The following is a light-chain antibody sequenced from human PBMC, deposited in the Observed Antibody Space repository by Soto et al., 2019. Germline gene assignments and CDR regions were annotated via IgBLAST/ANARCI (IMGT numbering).Light chain of an antibody. CDR3: QQYGSSPYT. Sequence: EIVLTQSPGTLSLSPGERDTLSCRASRSVSTSSLAWYQQKPGQAPRLLIYGASNRATGIPDRVSASGSGADFTLSISRLEPEDFSMYYCQQYGSSPYTFGQGTKLAIK. CDR1: RSVSTSS. V-gene: IGKV3-20*01. CDR2: GAS. J-gene: IGKJ2*01.